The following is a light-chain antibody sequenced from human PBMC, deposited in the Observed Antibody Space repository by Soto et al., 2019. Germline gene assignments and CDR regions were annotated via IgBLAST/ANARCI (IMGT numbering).Light chain of an antibody. CDR2: ASS. J-gene: IGKJ3*01. CDR3: QQYNMTPVT. Sequence: DLQMTPSPSFLSASVGDRVTITCRTSQTVRNNLNWYQRKPWKAPSLLIYASSTLQSGVPSRFIGSGSETEFTLTISSLQPDDLSTYYCQQYNMTPVTFGPGTKVDI. CDR1: QTVRNN. V-gene: IGKV1-39*01.